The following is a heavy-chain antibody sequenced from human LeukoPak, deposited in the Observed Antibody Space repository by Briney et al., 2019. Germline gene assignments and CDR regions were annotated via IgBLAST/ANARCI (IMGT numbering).Heavy chain of an antibody. D-gene: IGHD1-26*01. CDR3: ARRPFSGSYLDY. V-gene: IGHV1-46*01. CDR1: GYTFTSNY. Sequence: ASVKVSCKAFGYTFTSNYMHWVRQAPGQGPEWMGVISPSGGSTTYAQKFQGRVTITADESTSTAYMELSSLRSEDTAVYYCARRPFSGSYLDYWGQGTLVTVSS. J-gene: IGHJ4*02. CDR2: ISPSGGST.